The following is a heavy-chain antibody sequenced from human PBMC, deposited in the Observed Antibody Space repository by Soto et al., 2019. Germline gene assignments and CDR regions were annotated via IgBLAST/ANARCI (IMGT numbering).Heavy chain of an antibody. CDR2: ISYDGSNK. Sequence: GRSLRLSCAASGFTFSSYAIHWVRQAPGKGLEWVAVISYDGSNKYYADSVKGRFTISRDNSKNTLYLQMNSLRAEDTAVYYCGAVAGTHPFDYWGQGTLVTVSS. D-gene: IGHD6-19*01. CDR3: GAVAGTHPFDY. CDR1: GFTFSSYA. V-gene: IGHV3-30-3*01. J-gene: IGHJ4*02.